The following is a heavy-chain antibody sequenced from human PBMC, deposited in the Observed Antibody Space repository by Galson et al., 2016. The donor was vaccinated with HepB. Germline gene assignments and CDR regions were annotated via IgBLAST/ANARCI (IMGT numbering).Heavy chain of an antibody. V-gene: IGHV3-30*18. D-gene: IGHD4-17*01. CDR3: AKGLMTTVTRGEYGVDV. CDR1: GFTFSSYG. CDR2: LSYDGCNK. Sequence: SLRLSCAASGFTFSSYGMHWVRQAPGKGLEWVAVLSYDGCNKYYGDSVRGRFTISRDNSKNTLYLQMNSLRPEDTAVYYCAKGLMTTVTRGEYGVDVWGQGTMVTVS. J-gene: IGHJ6*02.